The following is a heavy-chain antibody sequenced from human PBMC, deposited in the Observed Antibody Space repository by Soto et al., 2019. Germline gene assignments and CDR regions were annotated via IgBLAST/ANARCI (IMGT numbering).Heavy chain of an antibody. Sequence: GASVKVSCKASGGTFSSYAISWVRQAPGQGLEWMGGIIPIFGTANYAQKFQGRVTITADESTSTAYMELSSLRSEDTAVYYCARDLERDYYDSSGSRPPRRYYYYGMDVWGQGTTVTVSS. J-gene: IGHJ6*02. CDR1: GGTFSSYA. D-gene: IGHD3-22*01. CDR3: ARDLERDYYDSSGSRPPRRYYYYGMDV. V-gene: IGHV1-69*13. CDR2: IIPIFGTA.